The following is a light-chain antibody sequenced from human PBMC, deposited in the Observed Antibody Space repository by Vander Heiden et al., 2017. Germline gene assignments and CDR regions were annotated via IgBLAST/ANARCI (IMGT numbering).Light chain of an antibody. J-gene: IGKJ1*01. CDR3: KGYGGERRT. Sequence: EIVLTQSPGTLSLSPGERATRSCRTSQSVSSSYLAWYQQKPGQAPRLLLYGASSRATGIPDRFRGSGSGTDFTLTIRRMEPEDFAVYSCKGYGGERRTFGQGTKVEIK. CDR1: QSVSSSY. V-gene: IGKV3-20*01. CDR2: GAS.